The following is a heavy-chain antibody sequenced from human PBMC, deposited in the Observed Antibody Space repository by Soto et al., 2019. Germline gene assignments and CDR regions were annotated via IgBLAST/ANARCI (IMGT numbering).Heavy chain of an antibody. D-gene: IGHD5-18*01. CDR1: GGSISSSNW. Sequence: QVQLQESGPGLVKPSGTLSITCAVSGGSISSSNWWSWVRQRPGKGLEWIGEIYYSGRTNYKPSLRSRFTISVDKSKNQFSLKLSSVTAADTAVYYCARDDTPGMDVWGQGTTVTVSS. J-gene: IGHJ6*02. CDR3: ARDDTPGMDV. V-gene: IGHV4-4*02. CDR2: IYYSGRT.